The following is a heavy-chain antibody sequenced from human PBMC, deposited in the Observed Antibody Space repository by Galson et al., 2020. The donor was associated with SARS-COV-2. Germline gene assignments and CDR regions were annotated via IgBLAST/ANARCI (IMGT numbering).Heavy chain of an antibody. V-gene: IGHV4-39*01. J-gene: IGHJ4*02. CDR2: IYYSGST. CDR3: ARHNSPPTGDY. CDR1: GGSISSSSYY. Sequence: SETLSLTCTVSGGSISSSSYYWGWIRQPPGKGLEWIGSIYYSGSTYYNPSLKSRVTISVDTSKNQFSLKLSSVTAADTAVYYCARHNSPPTGDYWGQGTLVAVSS. D-gene: IGHD2-21*01.